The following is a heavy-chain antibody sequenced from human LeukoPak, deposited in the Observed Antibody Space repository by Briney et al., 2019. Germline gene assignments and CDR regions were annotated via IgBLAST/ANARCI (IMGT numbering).Heavy chain of an antibody. CDR1: ELSISTRHHY. J-gene: IGHJ4*02. V-gene: IGHV4-39*07. CDR2: INHSGTS. CDR3: ARGLVRRARPFDY. Sequence: SETLSLTCTVSELSISTRHHYWGWIRQPPGKGLEWIGEINHSGTSNYSPSLKSRVTISADTSKNQFSLNLTSMTGADTAVYYCARGLVRRARPFDYWGQGTVVTVSS.